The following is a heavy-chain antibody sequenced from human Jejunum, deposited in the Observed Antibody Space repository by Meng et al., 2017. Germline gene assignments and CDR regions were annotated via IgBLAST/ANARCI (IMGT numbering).Heavy chain of an antibody. Sequence: QLQLQESGPGLVKPAQTLSLTCTLSRGAINGADYYWVWMRQPPGKGLEGVGDIFYCGTAHYNPSLKSRVFMSVDTSKNQFSLKLISVTAADTAVYYCARTMTDFYDSSGYSHFDYWGQGTLVTVSS. V-gene: IGHV4-30-4*01. J-gene: IGHJ4*02. CDR3: ARTMTDFYDSSGYSHFDY. CDR1: RGAINGADYY. D-gene: IGHD3-22*01. CDR2: IFYCGTA.